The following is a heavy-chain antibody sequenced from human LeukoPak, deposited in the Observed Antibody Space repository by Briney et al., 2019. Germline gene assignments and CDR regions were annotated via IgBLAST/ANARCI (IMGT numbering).Heavy chain of an antibody. CDR3: ARAPFYGSGKPYYYYYMDV. CDR1: GFTFSSYS. V-gene: IGHV3-21*01. D-gene: IGHD3-10*01. J-gene: IGHJ6*03. CDR2: ISSSSSYI. Sequence: PGGSLRLSCAASGFTFSSYSMNWVRQAPGKGLEWVSSISSSSSYIYYADSVKGRFTISRDNAKNSLYLQMNSLRAEDTAVYYCARAPFYGSGKPYYYYYMDVWGKGTTVTVSS.